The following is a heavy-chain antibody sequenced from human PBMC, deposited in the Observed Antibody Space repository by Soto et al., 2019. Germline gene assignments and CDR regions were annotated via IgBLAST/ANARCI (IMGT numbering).Heavy chain of an antibody. CDR3: AKVRASYLSASYFYYGLDV. Sequence: EVELLESGGGLVRPGGSLRLSCAATGFTLSHYVLSWVRQSPERGLEWVSSISGSGSSVYVADSVRGRFIMSRDLSTNTVSLQMNSLRAEDTAVYYCAKVRASYLSASYFYYGLDVWGQGTTVTI. CDR1: GFTLSHYV. D-gene: IGHD3-10*01. CDR2: ISGSGSSV. J-gene: IGHJ6*02. V-gene: IGHV3-23*01.